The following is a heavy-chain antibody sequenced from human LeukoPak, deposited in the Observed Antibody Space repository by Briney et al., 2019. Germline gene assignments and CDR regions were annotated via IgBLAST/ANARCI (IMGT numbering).Heavy chain of an antibody. CDR3: ATYSGSYRSVDS. CDR2: IYYNGTT. V-gene: IGHV4-39*01. D-gene: IGHD1-26*01. J-gene: IGHJ4*02. CDR1: GGSINSISYY. Sequence: ASETLSLTCSVSGGSINSISYYWGWIRQPPGKGLEWIGSIYYNGTTYYSPSLKSRVTITVDTSKNQFSLKLTSVTAADTAAYFYATYSGSYRSVDSWGQGTPVAVSS.